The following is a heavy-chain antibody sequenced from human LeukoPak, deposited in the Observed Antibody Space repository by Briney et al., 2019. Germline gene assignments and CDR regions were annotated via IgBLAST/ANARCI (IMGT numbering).Heavy chain of an antibody. CDR2: IYYSGST. D-gene: IGHD3-3*01. Sequence: SETLSLTCAVSGYSISSGYYWGWIRQPPGKGLEWIGSIYYSGSTYYNPSLKSRVTISVDTSKNQLSLKLSSVTAADTAVYYCARRGFTIFGVVIRPKGAFDIWGQGTMVTVSS. CDR1: GYSISSGYY. V-gene: IGHV4-38-2*01. CDR3: ARRGFTIFGVVIRPKGAFDI. J-gene: IGHJ3*02.